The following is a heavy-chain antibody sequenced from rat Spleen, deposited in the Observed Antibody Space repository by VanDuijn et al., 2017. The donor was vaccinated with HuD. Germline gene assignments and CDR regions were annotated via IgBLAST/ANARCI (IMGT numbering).Heavy chain of an antibody. J-gene: IGHJ4*01. CDR2: ISYDGSST. V-gene: IGHV5-29*01. Sequence: EVQLVETGGGLVHPGESLKLSCVASGFTFSSYWMFWIRQAPTKGLEWVATISYDGSSTYYRDSVKGRYTISRDNAKSTLYLQMDSLRSEDTATYYCARHGWGYGVMDAWGQGASVTVSS. CDR3: ARHGWGYGVMDA. D-gene: IGHD4-3*01. CDR1: GFTFSSYW.